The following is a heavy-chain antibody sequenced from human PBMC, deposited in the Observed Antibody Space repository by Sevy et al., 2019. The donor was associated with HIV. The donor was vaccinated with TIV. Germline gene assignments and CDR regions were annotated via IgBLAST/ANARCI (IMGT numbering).Heavy chain of an antibody. CDR3: ATPTMTSLDYFDY. V-gene: IGHV3-73*01. CDR1: GFTFSGSV. J-gene: IGHJ4*02. CDR2: IRSKADSYAT. D-gene: IGHD2-2*01. Sequence: GGSLRLSCAASGFTFSGSVIYWVRQPSGKGLEWVGRIRSKADSYATAYAASVKGRFTICRDDSKNTAFLQMNVLKTEDTAMYYCATPTMTSLDYFDYWGQGTLVTVSS.